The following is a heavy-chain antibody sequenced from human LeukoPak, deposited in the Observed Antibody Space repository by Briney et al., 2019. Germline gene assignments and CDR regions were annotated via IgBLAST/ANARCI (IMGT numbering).Heavy chain of an antibody. CDR3: ARATAPLLPMDV. Sequence: GRSLSLSCAVSGFTFSSDSMNSVRQAPGQGQEWVSSISTSSSYIYYADSVQGRFPLSSDNAKNSLYLQMNSLRAEDTAVYYCARATAPLLPMDVWGQGTTVTVSS. CDR2: ISTSSSYI. V-gene: IGHV3-21*01. J-gene: IGHJ6*02. CDR1: GFTFSSDS. D-gene: IGHD3-22*01.